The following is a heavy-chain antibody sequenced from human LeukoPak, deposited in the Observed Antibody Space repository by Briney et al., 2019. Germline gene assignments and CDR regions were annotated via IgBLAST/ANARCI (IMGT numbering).Heavy chain of an antibody. CDR1: GYTFTNYC. Sequence: ASVKVSCKASGYTFTNYCMHWVRQAPGQGLEWMGIINPSGGTTSYAQKFQGRVTMPRDTSTSTVYMELSSLRSEDTAVYYCARDLNWFDPWGQGTLVTVSS. V-gene: IGHV1-46*01. CDR2: INPSGGTT. J-gene: IGHJ5*02. CDR3: ARDLNWFDP.